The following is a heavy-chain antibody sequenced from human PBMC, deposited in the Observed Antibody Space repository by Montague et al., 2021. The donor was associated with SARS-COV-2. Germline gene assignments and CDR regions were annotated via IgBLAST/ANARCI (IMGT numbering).Heavy chain of an antibody. V-gene: IGHV4-4*02. Sequence: SETLSLTCEVSGASISSNNWWIWVRQSPGKGLEWIGETYHSGSTNYNPSLRSRVTISVDKPKNQFSLKVNSVSAADTAVYYCARLGVVPSPRTFDPWGQGTLVTVSS. D-gene: IGHD3-10*01. CDR3: ARLGVVPSPRTFDP. J-gene: IGHJ5*02. CDR2: TYHSGST. CDR1: GASISSNNW.